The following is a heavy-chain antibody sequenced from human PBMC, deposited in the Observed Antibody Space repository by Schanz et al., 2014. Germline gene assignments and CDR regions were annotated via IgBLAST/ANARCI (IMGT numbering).Heavy chain of an antibody. D-gene: IGHD6-13*01. Sequence: GQLAESGGGLVQPGGSLRLSCAVSGFTVSSNHMSWVRQAPGKGLEWVAAMSYDGSIKYYGDSVKGRFTISRDNSKNTLYLQMNSLRAEDTSVYFCARVRRRIATPSTPSFRNYYYYAMDVWGQGTTVTVSS. CDR3: ARVRRRIATPSTPSFRNYYYYAMDV. CDR1: GFTVSSNH. V-gene: IGHV3-33*08. CDR2: MSYDGSIK. J-gene: IGHJ6*02.